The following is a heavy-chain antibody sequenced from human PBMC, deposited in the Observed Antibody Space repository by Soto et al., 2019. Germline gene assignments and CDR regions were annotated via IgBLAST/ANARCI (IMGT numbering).Heavy chain of an antibody. D-gene: IGHD4-17*01. Sequence: SGPTLVNPTQTLTLTCTFSGFSLSTSGVGVGWIRQPPGKALEWLALIYWDDDKRYSPSLKSRLTITKDTSKNQVVLTMTNMDPVDTATYYCAHAAYGGNSDQAPDYFDYWGQGTLVTVSS. CDR3: AHAAYGGNSDQAPDYFDY. V-gene: IGHV2-5*02. J-gene: IGHJ4*02. CDR2: IYWDDDK. CDR1: GFSLSTSGVG.